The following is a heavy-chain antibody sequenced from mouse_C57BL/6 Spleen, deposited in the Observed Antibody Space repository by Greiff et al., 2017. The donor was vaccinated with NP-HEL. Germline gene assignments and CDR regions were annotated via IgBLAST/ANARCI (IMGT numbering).Heavy chain of an antibody. Sequence: QVQLQQSGAELVKPGASVKLSCKASGYTFTSYWMHWVKQRPGQGLEWIGMIHPNSGSTNYNEKFKSKATLTVDKSSSTAYMQLSSLTSEDSAVYYCARRGGYGAMDYWGQGTSVTVSS. D-gene: IGHD3-2*02. V-gene: IGHV1-64*01. CDR3: ARRGGYGAMDY. J-gene: IGHJ4*01. CDR2: IHPNSGST. CDR1: GYTFTSYW.